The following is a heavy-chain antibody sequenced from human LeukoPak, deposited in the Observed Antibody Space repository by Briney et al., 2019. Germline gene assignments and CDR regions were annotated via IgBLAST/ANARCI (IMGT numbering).Heavy chain of an antibody. D-gene: IGHD3-3*01. Sequence: SETLSLTCTVSGGSISSGGYYWSWIRQPPGKGLEWIGYIYHSGSTYYNPSLKSRVTISVDRSKNQFSLKLSSVTAADTAVYYCATLRFLEGFDYWGQGTLVTVSS. CDR2: IYHSGST. CDR3: ATLRFLEGFDY. J-gene: IGHJ4*02. V-gene: IGHV4-30-2*01. CDR1: GGSISSGGYY.